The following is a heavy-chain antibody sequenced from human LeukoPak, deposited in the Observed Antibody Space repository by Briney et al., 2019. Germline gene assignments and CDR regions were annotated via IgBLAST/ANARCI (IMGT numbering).Heavy chain of an antibody. CDR1: GFTFSSYS. CDR2: ISSSSSYI. V-gene: IGHV3-21*01. Sequence: PGGSLRLSCAASGFTFSSYSMNWVRQAPGKGLEWVSSISSSSSYIYYADSVKGRFTISRDNAKNSLYLQMNSLRAEDTAVYYCARDSEWELALDYWGQGTLVTVSS. D-gene: IGHD1-26*01. CDR3: ARDSEWELALDY. J-gene: IGHJ4*02.